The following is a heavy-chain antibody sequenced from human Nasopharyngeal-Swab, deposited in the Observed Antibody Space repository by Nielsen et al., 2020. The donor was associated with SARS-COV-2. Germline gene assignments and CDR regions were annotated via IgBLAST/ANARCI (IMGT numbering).Heavy chain of an antibody. D-gene: IGHD6-19*01. Sequence: SGPTLVKPTETVTLTCTVSGFSLSNARMGVSWIRQPPGKALEWLAHIFSNDEKSYSTSLKSRLTISKDTSKSQVVLTMTNMDPVDTATYYYARSHSSGWYQDWGQGTLVTVSS. CDR3: ARSHSSGWYQD. J-gene: IGHJ4*02. CDR2: IFSNDEK. CDR1: GFSLSNARMG. V-gene: IGHV2-26*01.